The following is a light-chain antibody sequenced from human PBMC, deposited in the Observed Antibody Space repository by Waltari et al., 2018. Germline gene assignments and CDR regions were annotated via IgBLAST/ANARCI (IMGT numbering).Light chain of an antibody. CDR1: SGSLSTTSY. J-gene: IGLJ3*02. CDR3: ALYMGSGIWV. CDR2: KAN. Sequence: QTVVTQEPSLSVSPGGTVTLPCALRSGSLSTTSYATWYQQTPGQAQRTLVYKANARSSGVPERFAGSILGNTAARTITGAQADDESDYYCALYMGSGIWVFGGGTRLTVL. V-gene: IGLV8-61*01.